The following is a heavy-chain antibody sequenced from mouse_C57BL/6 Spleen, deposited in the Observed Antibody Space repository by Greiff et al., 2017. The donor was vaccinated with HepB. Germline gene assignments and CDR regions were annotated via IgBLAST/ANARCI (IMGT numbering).Heavy chain of an antibody. CDR3: ARQDGNYGY. CDR1: GFTFSDYY. J-gene: IGHJ2*01. CDR2: ISNGGGST. Sequence: EVMLVESGGGLVQPGGSLKLSCAASGFTFSDYYMYWVRQTPEKRLEWVAYISNGGGSTYYPDTVKGRFTISRDNAKNTQYLQMSRLKSEDTAMYCCARQDGNYGYWGQGTTLTVSS. D-gene: IGHD2-1*01. V-gene: IGHV5-12*01.